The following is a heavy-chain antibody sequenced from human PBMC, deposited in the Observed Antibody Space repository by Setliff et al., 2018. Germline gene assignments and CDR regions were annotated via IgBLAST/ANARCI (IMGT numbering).Heavy chain of an antibody. Sequence: PSETLSLTCTVPGGSVSPYFWSWIRQPPGKGLEWIGYIYHNGNTNFNPSLKSRVNMSVDTSNNQFVLNLKAVTAADTAVYYCARGGYNGYAVFDDWGQGALVTVSS. V-gene: IGHV4-59*02. D-gene: IGHD5-12*01. CDR2: IYHNGNT. CDR1: GGSVSPYF. CDR3: ARGGYNGYAVFDD. J-gene: IGHJ4*02.